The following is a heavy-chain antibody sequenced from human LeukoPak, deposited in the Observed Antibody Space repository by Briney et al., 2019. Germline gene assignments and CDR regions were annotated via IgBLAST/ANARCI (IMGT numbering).Heavy chain of an antibody. CDR2: ISSSGSTI. V-gene: IGHV3-48*03. J-gene: IGHJ1*01. CDR1: GFTFSSYE. CDR3: VSGYTSGY. Sequence: PGGSLRLSCAASGFTFSSYEMNWVRQAPGKGLEWVSYISSSGSTIYYADSVKGRFSVSRDNARNSAYLQLDSLRGEDSAVYYCVSGYTSGYWGQGTQVAISS. D-gene: IGHD6-19*01.